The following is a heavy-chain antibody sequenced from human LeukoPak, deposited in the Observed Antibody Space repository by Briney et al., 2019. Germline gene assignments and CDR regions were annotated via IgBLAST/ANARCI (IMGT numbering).Heavy chain of an antibody. J-gene: IGHJ6*02. CDR3: ARDDTIFGVVIGVDYYYYGMDV. D-gene: IGHD3-3*01. CDR1: GFTFSGYA. CDR2: ITSGGST. Sequence: GGSLRLSCAASGFTFSGYAMSWVRQAPGKGLEWVSSITSGGSTYYADSVKGRFTISRDNSENTLYLQMNSLRAEDTAVYYCARDDTIFGVVIGVDYYYYGMDVWGQGTTVTVSS. V-gene: IGHV3-23*01.